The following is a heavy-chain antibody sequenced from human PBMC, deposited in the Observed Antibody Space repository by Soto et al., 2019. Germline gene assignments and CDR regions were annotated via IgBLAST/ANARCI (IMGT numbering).Heavy chain of an antibody. CDR1: GGSIGTYY. CDR2: IYYSGST. J-gene: IGHJ5*02. Sequence: QVQLQESGPGLVKPSETLSLTCTVSGGSIGTYYWSWIRQPPGKGLEWIGYIYYSGSTNYNPSLKSRATISLDTSKNQFSLKLSSVTAADTAVYYCARHISWVNWFDPRGQGTLVTVSS. CDR3: ARHISWVNWFDP. D-gene: IGHD1-20*01. V-gene: IGHV4-59*08.